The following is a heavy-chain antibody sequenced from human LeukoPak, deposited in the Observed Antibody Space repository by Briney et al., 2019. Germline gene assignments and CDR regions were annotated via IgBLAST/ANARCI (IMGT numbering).Heavy chain of an antibody. CDR2: IIPIFGTA. CDR3: AREGIAVAGTEFDY. D-gene: IGHD6-19*01. J-gene: IGHJ4*02. Sequence: WGRQAAGXGXXGMGGIIPIFGTANYAQKFQGRVTITADEATSTDYMEVSSLRSEDTAVYYCAREGIAVAGTEFDYWGQGTLVTVSS. V-gene: IGHV1-69*01.